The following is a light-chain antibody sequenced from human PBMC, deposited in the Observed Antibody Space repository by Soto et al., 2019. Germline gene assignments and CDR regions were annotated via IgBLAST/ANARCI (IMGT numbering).Light chain of an antibody. V-gene: IGLV1-44*01. CDR3: AAWDGNLDGYV. CDR2: SDN. Sequence: QSVLTQPPSASGTPGQRVTISCSGSSSNIGSNPVNWYQHLPGTAPKLLIYSDNRRPSGVPDRFSGSKSGTSASLAIRRLQSEDEADYYCAAWDGNLDGYVFGTGTKVTVL. J-gene: IGLJ1*01. CDR1: SSNIGSNP.